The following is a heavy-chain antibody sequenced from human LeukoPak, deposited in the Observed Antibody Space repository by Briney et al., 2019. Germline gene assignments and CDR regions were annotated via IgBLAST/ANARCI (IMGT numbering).Heavy chain of an antibody. CDR2: IIPIFWTA. CDR3: ARPRDYYGSGSYYKGVWLAP. CDR1: GGTFSSYA. V-gene: IGHV1-69*13. D-gene: IGHD3-10*01. Sequence: SSVKDSCKASGGTFSSYAISWVRQAPAQGLEWMGGIIPIFWTANYAQKFQGRVTITPDESRRTAYMELSSLRSEDTAVYYCARPRDYYGSGSYYKGVWLAPWGQGTLVTVSS. J-gene: IGHJ5*02.